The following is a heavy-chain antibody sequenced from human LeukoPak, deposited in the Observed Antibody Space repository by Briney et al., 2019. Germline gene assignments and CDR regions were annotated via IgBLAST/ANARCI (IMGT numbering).Heavy chain of an antibody. CDR3: ASNPLYSGSYDNWFDL. J-gene: IGHJ5*02. CDR1: GGTFSSYA. CDR2: IIPIVGTA. Sequence: SVKVSCKASGGTFSSYAMSWVRQAPGQGLEGMGGIIPIVGTANYAQKFQGRVTITADESTSTAYMEQRSLSSEDTAVSYCASNPLYSGSYDNWFDLWGQGTLVTVSS. D-gene: IGHD1-26*01. V-gene: IGHV1-69*13.